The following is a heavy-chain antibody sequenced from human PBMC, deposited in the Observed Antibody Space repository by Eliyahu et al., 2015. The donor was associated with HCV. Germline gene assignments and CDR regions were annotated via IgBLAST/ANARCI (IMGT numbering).Heavy chain of an antibody. V-gene: IGHV3-15*01. CDR3: TTALRGVVVGVDF. J-gene: IGHJ4*02. CDR2: IKSXTDGGTT. Sequence: EVQLVEXGGGLVKPGGSLRLSCAASGFXFINTWMIWVRQAXGKGLEWVGXIKSXTDGGTTDYAAPVKGRFTISRDDSKNTLYLHMDSLKTEDTAVYYCTTALRGVVVGVDFWGQGTLVTVSS. D-gene: IGHD2-15*01. CDR1: GFXFINTW.